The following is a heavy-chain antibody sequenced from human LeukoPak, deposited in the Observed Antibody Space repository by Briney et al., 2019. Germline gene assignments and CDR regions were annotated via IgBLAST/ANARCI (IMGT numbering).Heavy chain of an antibody. V-gene: IGHV1-69*06. D-gene: IGHD5-12*01. CDR1: GGTFSSYA. CDR2: IIPIFGTA. J-gene: IGHJ4*02. Sequence: SVKVSCKASGGTFSSYAISWVRQAPGQGLEWMGGIIPIFGTANYAQKFQGRVTITADKSTSTAYMELRSLRSDDTAVYYCARDSSGYDWGTHDYWGRGTRATVSS. CDR3: ARDSSGYDWGTHDY.